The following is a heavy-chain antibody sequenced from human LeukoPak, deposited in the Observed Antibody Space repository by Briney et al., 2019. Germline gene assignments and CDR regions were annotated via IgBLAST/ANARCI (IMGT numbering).Heavy chain of an antibody. CDR1: GFTFSSYA. Sequence: GGSLRLSCAASGFTFSSYAMHWVRQAPGKGLEWVAVISYDGSNKYYADSVKGRFTISRDNSKNTLYLQMNSLRAEDTAVYYCARTTVTYGGYFDYWSQGTLVTVSS. V-gene: IGHV3-30*04. J-gene: IGHJ4*02. CDR2: ISYDGSNK. CDR3: ARTTVTYGGYFDY. D-gene: IGHD4-17*01.